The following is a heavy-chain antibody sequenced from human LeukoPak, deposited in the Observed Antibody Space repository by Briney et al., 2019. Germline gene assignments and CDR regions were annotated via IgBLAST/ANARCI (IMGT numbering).Heavy chain of an antibody. CDR1: GFTFSSYD. CDR3: AKVTGYWYFDL. CDR2: NSGSGGTT. V-gene: IGHV3-23*01. D-gene: IGHD3-9*01. J-gene: IGHJ2*01. Sequence: GGSLRLSCAASGFTFSSYDMSWLRQAPGKGLEWVLANSGSGGTTYADSVKGRFTISRDNSKNTLYLQMNSLRAEDTALYYCAKVTGYWYFDLWGRGTLVTVSS.